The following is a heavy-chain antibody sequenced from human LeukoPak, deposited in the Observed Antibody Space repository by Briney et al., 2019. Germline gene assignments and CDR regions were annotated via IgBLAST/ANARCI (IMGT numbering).Heavy chain of an antibody. CDR2: IWYDGSNK. V-gene: IGHV3-33*06. D-gene: IGHD6-13*01. CDR1: GFTFSSYG. Sequence: GRSLRLSCAASGFTFSSYGMHWVRQAPGKGLEWVAVIWYDGSNKYYADSVKGRFTISRDNSKNTLYLQMNSLRAEDTAVYYCAKTRPLDSSSWSHGDYWGQGTLVTVSS. CDR3: AKTRPLDSSSWSHGDY. J-gene: IGHJ4*02.